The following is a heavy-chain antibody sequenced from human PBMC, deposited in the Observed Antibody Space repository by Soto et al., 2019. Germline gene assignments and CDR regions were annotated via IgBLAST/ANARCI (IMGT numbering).Heavy chain of an antibody. CDR2: FDPEDGET. D-gene: IGHD2-21*02. CDR3: ATSIVVVTGYGMDV. CDR1: GYTITELS. J-gene: IGHJ6*02. Sequence: ASVKVSWKVSGYTITELSMHWVRQAPGKGLEWMGGFDPEDGETIYAQKFQGRVTMTEDTSTDTAYMELSSLRSEDTAVYYCATSIVVVTGYGMDVWGQGTTVTVSS. V-gene: IGHV1-24*01.